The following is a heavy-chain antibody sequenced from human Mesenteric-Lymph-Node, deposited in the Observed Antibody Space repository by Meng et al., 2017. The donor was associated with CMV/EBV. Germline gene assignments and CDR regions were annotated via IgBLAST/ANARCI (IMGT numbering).Heavy chain of an antibody. Sequence: GESLKISCAAFGFTFSSYEMNWVRQAPGKGLEWVSYISSSGTTIYYADSVKGRFTISRDNSKNTLYLQMNSLRAEDTAVYYCARRGMYTPRPDFDYWGQGTLVTVSS. J-gene: IGHJ4*02. V-gene: IGHV3-48*03. CDR1: GFTFSSYE. D-gene: IGHD1-1*01. CDR3: ARRGMYTPRPDFDY. CDR2: ISSSGTTI.